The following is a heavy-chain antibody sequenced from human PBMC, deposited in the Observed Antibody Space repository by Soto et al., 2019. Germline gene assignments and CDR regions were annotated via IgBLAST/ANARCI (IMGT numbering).Heavy chain of an antibody. CDR3: ARSIVGADGGLDY. Sequence: KLQGRVTMTTDTSTSTAYMELRSLRSDDTAVYYCARSIVGADGGLDYWGQGTLVTVSS. D-gene: IGHD1-26*01. J-gene: IGHJ4*02. V-gene: IGHV1-18*01.